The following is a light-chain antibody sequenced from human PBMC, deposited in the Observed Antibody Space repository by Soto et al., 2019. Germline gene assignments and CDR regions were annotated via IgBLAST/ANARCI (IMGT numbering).Light chain of an antibody. V-gene: IGLV3-21*02. CDR2: DNS. J-gene: IGLJ1*01. CDR1: NIGRKS. Sequence: SYELTQPPSVSVAPGQTARITCGGNNIGRKSVHWYQQKPGQAPVLVVYDNSDRPAGIPERISGSNSGNTATLIISRVEAGDEADYYCQLRDSSSDQYVFATGTKLTVL. CDR3: QLRDSSSDQYV.